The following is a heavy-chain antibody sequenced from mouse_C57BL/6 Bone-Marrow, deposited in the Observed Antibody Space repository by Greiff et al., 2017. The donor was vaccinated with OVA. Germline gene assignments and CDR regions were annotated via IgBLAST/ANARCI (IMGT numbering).Heavy chain of an antibody. CDR1: GYAFSSSW. Sequence: QVQLKESGPELVKPGASVKISCKASGYAFSSSWMNWVKQRPGKGLEWIGRIYPGDGDTNYNGKFKGKATLTADKSSSTAYMQLSSLTSEDSAVYFCARTGWGTGSAYWGQGTLVTVSA. CDR2: IYPGDGDT. CDR3: ARTGWGTGSAY. J-gene: IGHJ3*01. V-gene: IGHV1-82*01. D-gene: IGHD3-3*01.